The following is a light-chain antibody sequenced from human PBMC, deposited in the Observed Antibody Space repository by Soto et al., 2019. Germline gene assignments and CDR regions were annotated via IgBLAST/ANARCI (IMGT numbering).Light chain of an antibody. V-gene: IGLV2-14*01. J-gene: IGLJ7*01. Sequence: QSALTQPASVSGSPGQSITISCTGTSSDVGGYNYVSWYQQHPGKAPKLMIYEVSNRPSGVSNRFSGSKSGNTASLTISGLQAEDEADCYCSSYTSSSTLVFGTGTQLTVL. CDR3: SSYTSSSTLV. CDR1: SSDVGGYNY. CDR2: EVS.